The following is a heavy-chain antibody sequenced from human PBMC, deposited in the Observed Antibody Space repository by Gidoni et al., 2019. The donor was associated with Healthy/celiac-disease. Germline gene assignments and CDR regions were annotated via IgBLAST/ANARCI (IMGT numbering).Heavy chain of an antibody. D-gene: IGHD3-3*01. Sequence: QVQLVQSGAEVKKPGSSVKVSCKASGGTFSSYAISWVRQAPGQGLEWMGGIIPIFGTANYAQKFQGRVTITADESTSTAYMELSSLRSEDTAVYYCARGLGRFLEWRNYYYYGMDVWGQGTTVTVSS. J-gene: IGHJ6*02. CDR3: ARGLGRFLEWRNYYYYGMDV. CDR1: GGTFSSYA. CDR2: IIPIFGTA. V-gene: IGHV1-69*01.